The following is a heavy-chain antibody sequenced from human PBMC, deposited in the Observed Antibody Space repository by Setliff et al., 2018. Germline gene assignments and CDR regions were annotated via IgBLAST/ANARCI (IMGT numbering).Heavy chain of an antibody. CDR3: ARSYYYDSSAANWFDP. CDR1: GYTFTGYY. V-gene: IGHV1-2*06. J-gene: IGHJ5*02. Sequence: ASVKVSCKASGYTFTGYYMHWVRQAPGQGLEWMGRINPDSGGTNYAQKFQGRVTMTRDTSISTAYMELSRLRSDDTAVYYCARSYYYDSSAANWFDPWGQGTLVTVSS. CDR2: INPDSGGT. D-gene: IGHD3-22*01.